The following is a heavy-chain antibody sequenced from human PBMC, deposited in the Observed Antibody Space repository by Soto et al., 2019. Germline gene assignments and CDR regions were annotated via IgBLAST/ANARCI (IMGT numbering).Heavy chain of an antibody. CDR2: MYHSGIT. Sequence: SETLSLTCAVSGYSIRSGYFWGWIRQPPGKGLEWIGSMYHSGITYYNLSLKSRVTISVDTSKNQLSLKLSSATAADTAVYYCVKNGDYSLQYWGQGTLVTVSS. CDR3: VKNGDYSLQY. J-gene: IGHJ1*01. CDR1: GYSIRSGYF. D-gene: IGHD2-15*01. V-gene: IGHV4-38-2*01.